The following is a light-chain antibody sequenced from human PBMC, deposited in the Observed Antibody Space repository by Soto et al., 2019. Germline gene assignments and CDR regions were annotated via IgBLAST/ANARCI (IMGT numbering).Light chain of an antibody. CDR3: QQSYRTPHT. V-gene: IGKV1-39*01. Sequence: EIQMTQSPSSLSASVGDRVTITCRASQGVSAYLLWYQQRQGRAPTLLIYAASNLESGVPSRFSGSGAGTNFTLTITDLQHEDVGTYYCQQSYRTPHTFGQGTKLETK. J-gene: IGKJ2*01. CDR2: AAS. CDR1: QGVSAY.